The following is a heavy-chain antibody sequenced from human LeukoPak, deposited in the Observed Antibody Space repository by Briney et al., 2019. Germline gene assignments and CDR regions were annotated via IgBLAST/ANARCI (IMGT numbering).Heavy chain of an antibody. CDR3: ARGGRWLQYSY. D-gene: IGHD5-24*01. J-gene: IGHJ4*02. CDR2: INSDGSST. CDR1: GFTFSSYW. Sequence: GGSLRLSCAASGFTFSSYWMHWVRQAPGKGVVWVSRINSDGSSTSYADSVKGRFTISRDNAKNTLYLQMDSLRAEDTAVYYCARGGRWLQYSYWGQGTLVTVSS. V-gene: IGHV3-74*01.